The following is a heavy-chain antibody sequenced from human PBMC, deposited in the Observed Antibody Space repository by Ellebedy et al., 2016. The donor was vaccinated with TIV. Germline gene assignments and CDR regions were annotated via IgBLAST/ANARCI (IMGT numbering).Heavy chain of an antibody. CDR2: INHSGST. D-gene: IGHD1-1*01. CDR1: GGSFSGYY. J-gene: IGHJ4*02. CDR3: ARHTKGVLTSHYFDM. V-gene: IGHV4-34*01. Sequence: SETLSLTCAVYGGSFSGYYWSWIRQPPGKGLEWIGEINHSGSTNYNPSLKSRVTISVDTSKNQFSLRLTSVTAADTALYYCARHTKGVLTSHYFDMWGQGALVTVSS.